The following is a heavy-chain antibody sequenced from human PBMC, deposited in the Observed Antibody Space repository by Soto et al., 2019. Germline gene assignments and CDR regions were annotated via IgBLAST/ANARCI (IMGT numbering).Heavy chain of an antibody. V-gene: IGHV4-30-2*01. CDR1: GGSISSDGYS. Sequence: QLQLQESGSGLVKPSQTLSLTCTVSGGSISSDGYSWSWIRQPPGKGLEWIGYIYHGSTHYNPSPKTRVTISVDRSTNQFSLKLRSVTAADTAVYYCASITYWGGDCYRGFDPWGQGTLVTVSS. CDR2: IYHGST. CDR3: ASITYWGGDCYRGFDP. D-gene: IGHD2-21*02. J-gene: IGHJ5*02.